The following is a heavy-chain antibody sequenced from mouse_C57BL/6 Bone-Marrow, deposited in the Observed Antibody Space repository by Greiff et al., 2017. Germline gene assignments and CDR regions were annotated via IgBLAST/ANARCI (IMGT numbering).Heavy chain of an antibody. CDR1: GYTFTSYG. Sequence: QVQLQQSGAELARPGASVKLSCKASGYTFTSYGIRWVKQRTGQGLEWIGEIYPRSGNTYYNETFKGKDTLTADKSSSTAYMELRSLPSEDSAVYLCASGPYKGGSYAWFADWGKGTLVTVAA. D-gene: IGHD1-1*02. J-gene: IGHJ3*01. CDR3: ASGPYKGGSYAWFAD. CDR2: IYPRSGNT. V-gene: IGHV1-81*01.